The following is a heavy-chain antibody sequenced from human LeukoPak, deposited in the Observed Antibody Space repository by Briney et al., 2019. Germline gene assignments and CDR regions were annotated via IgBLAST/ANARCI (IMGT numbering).Heavy chain of an antibody. J-gene: IGHJ6*03. CDR2: IYYSGST. CDR1: GGSISSYY. V-gene: IGHV4-59*01. D-gene: IGHD6-13*01. CDR3: ARVLSSSWYSYYYYMDV. Sequence: ASETLSLTCTVSGGSISSYYWSWIRQPPGKGLEWIGYIYYSGSTNYNPSLKSRVTISVDTSKNQFSLKLSSVTAADTAVYYCARVLSSSWYSYYYYMDVWGKGTTVTVSS.